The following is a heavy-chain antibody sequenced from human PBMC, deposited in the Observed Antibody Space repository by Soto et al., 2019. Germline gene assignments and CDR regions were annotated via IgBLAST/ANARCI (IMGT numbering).Heavy chain of an antibody. CDR2: IAYDGSEK. CDR1: GFTFSSYA. Sequence: GGSLRLSCAASGFTFSSYAMHWVRQAPGKGLEWVAVIAYDGSEKYYVDSVKGRFTISRDNAKNSLYLQMNSLRAEDTAVYYCARARRGVDIVVVTATDYYYYGMDVWGQGTTVTVSS. D-gene: IGHD2-21*02. J-gene: IGHJ6*02. V-gene: IGHV3-30*04. CDR3: ARARRGVDIVVVTATDYYYYGMDV.